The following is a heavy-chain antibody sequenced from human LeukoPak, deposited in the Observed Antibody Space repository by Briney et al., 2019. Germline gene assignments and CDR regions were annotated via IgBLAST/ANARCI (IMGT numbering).Heavy chain of an antibody. CDR3: ARGTRRSYYGSGSFSGKRNYFDY. Sequence: PSETLSLTCAVYGGSFSGYYWRWIRQPPGKGLEWIGEINHSGSTNYNPSLKSRVTISVDTSKNQFSLKLSSVTAADTAVYYCARGTRRSYYGSGSFSGKRNYFDYWGQGTLVTVSS. CDR2: INHSGST. J-gene: IGHJ4*02. V-gene: IGHV4-34*01. CDR1: GGSFSGYY. D-gene: IGHD3-10*01.